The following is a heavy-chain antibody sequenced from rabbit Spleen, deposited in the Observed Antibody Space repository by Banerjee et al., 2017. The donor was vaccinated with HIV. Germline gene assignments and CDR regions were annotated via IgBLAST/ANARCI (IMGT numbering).Heavy chain of an antibody. CDR2: IGSKSGNT. V-gene: IGHV1S40*01. Sequence: QSLEESGGDLVKPGASLTLTCTASGFSFSNNDYVCWVRQAPGKGLEWIGCIGSKSGNTWYANWAKGRFTIARTSSTTVTLQMTSLTVADTATYFCARDLVSVIGWNFNLWGQGTLVTVS. CDR3: ARDLVSVIGWNFNL. D-gene: IGHD1-1*01. CDR1: GFSFSNNDY. J-gene: IGHJ4*01.